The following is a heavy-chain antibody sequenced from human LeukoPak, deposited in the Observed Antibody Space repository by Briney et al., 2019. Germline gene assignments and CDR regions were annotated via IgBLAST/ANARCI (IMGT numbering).Heavy chain of an antibody. Sequence: SETLSLTCTVSGGSISSYYRSWIRQPPGKGLEWIGYIYYSGSTNYNPSLKSRVTISVDTSKNQFSLKLSSVTAADTAVYYCAREVNYYGSGYFDYWGQGTLVTVSS. CDR3: AREVNYYGSGYFDY. D-gene: IGHD3-10*01. CDR1: GGSISSYY. J-gene: IGHJ4*02. V-gene: IGHV4-59*01. CDR2: IYYSGST.